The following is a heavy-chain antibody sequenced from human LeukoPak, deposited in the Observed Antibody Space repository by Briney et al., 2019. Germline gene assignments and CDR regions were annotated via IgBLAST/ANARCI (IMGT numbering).Heavy chain of an antibody. J-gene: IGHJ6*02. CDR3: ARVQQVEAYGMDV. V-gene: IGHV3-11*01. D-gene: IGHD5-24*01. CDR1: GFTFSDYY. CDR2: ISSSGSTI. Sequence: GGSLRLSCPASGFTFSDYYMSWIRQAAGKGREWVSYISSSGSTIYYASSVKGRFTIARDNAKHSLYTPISSLRAEATAVYYCARVQQVEAYGMDVWGQGTTVTVSS.